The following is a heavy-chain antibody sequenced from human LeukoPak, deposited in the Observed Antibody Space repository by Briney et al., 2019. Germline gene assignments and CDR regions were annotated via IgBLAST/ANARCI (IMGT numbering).Heavy chain of an antibody. CDR3: ARDRVGATRARLVYNWFDP. V-gene: IGHV3-53*01. CDR2: IYSSGST. J-gene: IGHJ5*02. CDR1: GFTVSSNY. Sequence: GGSLRLSCAASGFTVSSNYMSWVRQAPGKGLEWVSVIYSSGSTYYADSVKGRFTISRDNSKNTLYLQMNSLRAEDTAVYYCARDRVGATRARLVYNWFDPWGQGTLVTVSS. D-gene: IGHD1-26*01.